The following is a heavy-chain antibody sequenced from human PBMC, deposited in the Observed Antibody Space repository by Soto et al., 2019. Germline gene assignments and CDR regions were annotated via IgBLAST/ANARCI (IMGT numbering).Heavy chain of an antibody. V-gene: IGHV3-33*01. J-gene: IGHJ3*02. Sequence: QVQLVESGGGVVQPGRSLRLSCAASGFTFSSYGMHWVRQAPGKGLEWVAVIWYDGSNKYYADSVKGRFTISRDNSKNTLHLQMNSLGAEDTAVYYCARESPPGIAVAGTTPDNELDIWGKGTIVTVSS. D-gene: IGHD6-19*01. CDR3: ARESPPGIAVAGTTPDNELDI. CDR1: GFTFSSYG. CDR2: IWYDGSNK.